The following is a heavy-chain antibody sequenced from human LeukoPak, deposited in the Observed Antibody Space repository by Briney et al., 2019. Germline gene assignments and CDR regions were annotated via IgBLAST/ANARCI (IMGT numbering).Heavy chain of an antibody. CDR3: ARGDGFHHFDY. Sequence: PGGSLRLSCVVSGFTFSTYAMHCVRQAPGKGLEWVSFITSTSNNIYYADSVKGRFTISRDNAQNSLYLHMSSLRDEDTAVYYCARGDGFHHFDYWGQGALVTVSS. CDR1: GFTFSTYA. D-gene: IGHD5-24*01. CDR2: ITSTSNNI. J-gene: IGHJ4*02. V-gene: IGHV3-48*02.